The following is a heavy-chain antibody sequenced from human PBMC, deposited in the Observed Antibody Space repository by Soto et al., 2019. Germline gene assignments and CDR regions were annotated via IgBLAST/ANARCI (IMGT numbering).Heavy chain of an antibody. Sequence: ASLNVSCKASGYTFTSYYMHWVRQAPGQRLEGMGIINPSSGSTSYSQKFQGRVTITRDTSASTAYMELSSLRSEDTAVYYCARQYYDFWSGYYTTMDYYYYMDVWGKGTTVTVSS. J-gene: IGHJ6*03. V-gene: IGHV1-46*01. D-gene: IGHD3-3*01. CDR1: GYTFTSYY. CDR2: INPSSGST. CDR3: ARQYYDFWSGYYTTMDYYYYMDV.